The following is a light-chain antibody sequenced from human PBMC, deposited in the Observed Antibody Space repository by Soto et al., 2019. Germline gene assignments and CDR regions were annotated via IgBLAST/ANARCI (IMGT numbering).Light chain of an antibody. V-gene: IGKV1D-12*01. Sequence: IQMTQSPSSVSASVGDRVIITCRASEDINRRLSWYQQKPGKAPKLLIYAASNLHSGVPSRFSGSGARTAFTRTSNPLQGEDFATYYCRQASSFPYTFGQGTKLEIK. CDR2: AAS. CDR1: EDINRR. J-gene: IGKJ2*01. CDR3: RQASSFPYT.